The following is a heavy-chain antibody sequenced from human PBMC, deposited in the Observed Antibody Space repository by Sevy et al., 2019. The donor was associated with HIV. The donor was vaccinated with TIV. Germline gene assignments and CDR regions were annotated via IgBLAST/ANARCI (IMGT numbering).Heavy chain of an antibody. D-gene: IGHD3-10*01. Sequence: GGSLRLSCAASGFIVSNNHMNWVRQAPGKGPEWVSVIYSDDSTYYADSVKGRFTISRDNSKNTLYLQMHSLRAEDTAVYYCAKVGQFGWYLRGENYGMDVWGQGTTVTVSS. V-gene: IGHV3-53*01. J-gene: IGHJ6*02. CDR3: AKVGQFGWYLRGENYGMDV. CDR1: GFIVSNNH. CDR2: IYSDDST.